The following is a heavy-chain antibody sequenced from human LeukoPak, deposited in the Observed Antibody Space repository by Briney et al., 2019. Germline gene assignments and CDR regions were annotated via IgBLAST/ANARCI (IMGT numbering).Heavy chain of an antibody. V-gene: IGHV3-23*01. D-gene: IGHD1-26*01. J-gene: IGHJ4*02. CDR3: AKRGFGGGSYAYFDY. CDR1: GFTFSSYA. Sequence: GGSLRLSCAASGFTFSSYAVSWVRQAPGKGLEWVSAISGSGGSTYYADSVKGRFTISRDNSKNTLYLQMNSLRAEDTAVYYCAKRGFGGGSYAYFDYWGQGTLVTVSS. CDR2: ISGSGGST.